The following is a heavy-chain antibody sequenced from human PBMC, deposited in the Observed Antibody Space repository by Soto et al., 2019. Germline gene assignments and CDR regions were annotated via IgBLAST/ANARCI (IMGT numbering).Heavy chain of an antibody. CDR1: GFCFTGYC. J-gene: IGHJ5*02. Sequence: ASVKVSCKGSGFCFTGYCIHCLRKATGQGLEWMGWINAHSGGTEYAQKFQGRLTLTRDTAIATAYLTLTSLTSDHTALYYCAKDFQRQLAYWLDPWPQRSEVTVS. CDR3: AKDFQRQLAYWLDP. V-gene: IGHV1-2*02. CDR2: INAHSGGT. D-gene: IGHD6-6*01.